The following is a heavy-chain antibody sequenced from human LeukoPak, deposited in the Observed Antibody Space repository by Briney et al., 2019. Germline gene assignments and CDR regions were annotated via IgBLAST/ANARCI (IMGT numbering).Heavy chain of an antibody. CDR3: AKGLWFGESSQPPYYFDY. V-gene: IGHV3-23*01. CDR2: ISGSGGST. CDR1: GFTFSSYA. J-gene: IGHJ4*02. D-gene: IGHD3-10*01. Sequence: PGGSLRLSCAASGFTFSSYAMSWVRQAPGKGLEWVSAISGSGGSTYYADSVKGRFTISRDNSKNTLYLQMNSLRAEDTAVYYCAKGLWFGESSQPPYYFDYWGQGTLVTVSS.